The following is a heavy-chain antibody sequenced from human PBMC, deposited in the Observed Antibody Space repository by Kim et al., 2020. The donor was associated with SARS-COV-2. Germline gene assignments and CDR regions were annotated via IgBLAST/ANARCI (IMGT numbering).Heavy chain of an antibody. Sequence: SETLSLTCAVSGGSISSGGYSWSWIRQPPGKGLEWIGYIYHSGSTYYNPSLKSRVTISVDRSKNQFSLKLSSVTAADTAVYYCARRNGYDSSGYYSDAFDIWGQGTMVTVSS. CDR1: GGSISSGGYS. J-gene: IGHJ3*02. CDR2: IYHSGST. V-gene: IGHV4-30-2*01. D-gene: IGHD3-22*01. CDR3: ARRNGYDSSGYYSDAFDI.